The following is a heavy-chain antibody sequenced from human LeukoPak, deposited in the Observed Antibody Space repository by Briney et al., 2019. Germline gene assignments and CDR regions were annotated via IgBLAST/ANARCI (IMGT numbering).Heavy chain of an antibody. CDR1: GGSISSYY. CDR3: ARSIWFGGHAY. D-gene: IGHD3-10*01. CDR2: IYYSGST. J-gene: IGHJ4*02. V-gene: IGHV4-59*12. Sequence: SETLSLTCTVSGGSISSYYWTWIRQPPGKGLEWIGYIYYSGSTNYNPSLKSRVTISVDTSKNQFSLKLSSVTAADTAVYYCARSIWFGGHAYWGQGTLVTVSS.